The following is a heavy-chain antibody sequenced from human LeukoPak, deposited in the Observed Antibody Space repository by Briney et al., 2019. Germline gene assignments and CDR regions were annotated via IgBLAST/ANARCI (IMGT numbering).Heavy chain of an antibody. CDR1: GFTFSSYA. D-gene: IGHD3-9*01. CDR2: ISGSGGST. J-gene: IGHJ6*02. V-gene: IGHV3-23*01. CDR3: AKDPGHSYDILTGYYYYYYYGMDV. Sequence: PGGSLRLSCAASGFTFSSYAMSWVRQAPGKGLEWVSAISGSGGSTYYADSVKGRFTISRDNSKNTLYLQMNSLRAEDTAVYYCAKDPGHSYDILTGYYYYYYYGMDVWGQGTTVTVSS.